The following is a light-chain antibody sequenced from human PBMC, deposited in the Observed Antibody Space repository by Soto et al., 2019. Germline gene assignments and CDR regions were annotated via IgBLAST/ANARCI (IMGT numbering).Light chain of an antibody. CDR2: NNN. CDR3: AAWDDSLSGHFV. V-gene: IGLV1-44*01. CDR1: SSNIGTNT. Sequence: QSVLTQPPSASGTPGQRVTISCSGSSSNIGTNTVSWYQHLPGTAPKLLIYNNNQRPSGVPDRFSGSKSGTSASLAISGLQSEDEAYYYCAAWDDSLSGHFVFGTGTKLTVL. J-gene: IGLJ1*01.